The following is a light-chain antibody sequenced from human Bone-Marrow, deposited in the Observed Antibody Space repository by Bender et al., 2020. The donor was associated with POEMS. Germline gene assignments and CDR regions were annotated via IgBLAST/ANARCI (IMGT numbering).Light chain of an antibody. J-gene: IGLJ2*01. CDR1: KLGDKY. CDR2: QDS. V-gene: IGLV3-1*01. CDR3: QAWDSSTVV. Sequence: SYELTQPPSVSVSPGQTVSITCSGNKLGDKYACWYQQKSGRSPVLVIYQDSKRPSGIPERFSGSNSGNTATLTISGTQAMDEADYYCQAWDSSTVVFGGGTKLTVL.